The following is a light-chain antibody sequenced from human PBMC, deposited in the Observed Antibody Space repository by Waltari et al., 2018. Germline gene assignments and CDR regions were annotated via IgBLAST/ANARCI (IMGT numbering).Light chain of an antibody. J-gene: IGKJ2*02. CDR3: HQWDDSPSCT. Sequence: EIVLTQSPGTLSLSPGERATLSCRASQSVGSDYLTCYQQQPGQATSLIIYGPANTTAGIPDKCSSSSSSTNFTLTISRRVHDDVAVEYCHQWDDSPSCTFGQGTKLEI. V-gene: IGKV3-20*01. CDR1: QSVGSDY. CDR2: GPA.